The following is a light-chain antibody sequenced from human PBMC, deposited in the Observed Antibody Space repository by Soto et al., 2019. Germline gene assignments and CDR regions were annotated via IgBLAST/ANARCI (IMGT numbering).Light chain of an antibody. J-gene: IGLJ1*01. CDR1: SSDVGGYKF. CDR3: GSYIGSIYG. V-gene: IGLV2-14*01. Sequence: HSALTQPAAVSGSPGQSITISCTGTSSDVGGYKFVSWYQQHPGKATKLMIYEVSHRPSGVSSRFSGSKSVNTASLTSSGLQAEDEADYYCGSYIGSIYGFGPGTKCTVL. CDR2: EVS.